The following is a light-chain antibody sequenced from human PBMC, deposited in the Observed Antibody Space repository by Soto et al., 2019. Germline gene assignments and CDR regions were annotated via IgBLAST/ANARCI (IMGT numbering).Light chain of an antibody. CDR2: DAF. CDR1: QSISSF. CDR3: QQSYSSPLT. J-gene: IGKJ4*01. V-gene: IGKV1-39*01. Sequence: IQMTQSPSSLSASVGDIVTITCRASQSISSFLNWYQQKPGKAPKLLIYDAFSLQSGVPSTFSGSGSGTDFTLTISSLQPEDFATYYCQQSYSSPLTFGGGTKV.